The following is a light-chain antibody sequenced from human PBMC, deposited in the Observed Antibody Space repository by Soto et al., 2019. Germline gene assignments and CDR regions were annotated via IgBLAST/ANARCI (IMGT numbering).Light chain of an antibody. CDR2: GAS. Sequence: ETVLTQSPGTLSLSPGERATLSCRASQSVSSNYLAWFQQKSGQAPRLLIYGASSRATGIPDRFSASGSGTDFTLTISRLEPEDFAVDYCQQYGSSPRTFGQGTKVEIK. J-gene: IGKJ1*01. V-gene: IGKV3-20*01. CDR3: QQYGSSPRT. CDR1: QSVSSNY.